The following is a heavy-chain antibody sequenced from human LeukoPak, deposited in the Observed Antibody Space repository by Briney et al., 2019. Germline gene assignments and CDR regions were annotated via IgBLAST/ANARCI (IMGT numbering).Heavy chain of an antibody. V-gene: IGHV3-30*01. J-gene: IGHJ3*02. CDR1: GFTFSSHA. CDR3: ARDYTSSSGDAFDI. CDR2: ISYDGSNK. D-gene: IGHD6-6*01. Sequence: GGSLRLSCAASGFTFSSHAMHWVREAPGKGLEWVAVISYDGSNKYYADSVKGRFTISRDNSKNTLYLQMNCLRAEDTAVYYCARDYTSSSGDAFDIWGQGTMATVSS.